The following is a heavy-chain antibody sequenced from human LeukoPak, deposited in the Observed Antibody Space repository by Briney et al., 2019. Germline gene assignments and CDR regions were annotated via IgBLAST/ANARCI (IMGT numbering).Heavy chain of an antibody. V-gene: IGHV1-46*01. CDR3: ARDRAVAGFRFDY. CDR1: GYIFTSYY. D-gene: IGHD6-19*01. CDR2: INPSGGST. J-gene: IGHJ4*02. Sequence: ASVKVSCKASGYIFTSYYMHWVRQAPGQGLEWMGVINPSGGSTTHAQKFQGRVTMTRDTSTSTLYMELSSLRSEDTAVYYCARDRAVAGFRFDYWGQGTLVTVSS.